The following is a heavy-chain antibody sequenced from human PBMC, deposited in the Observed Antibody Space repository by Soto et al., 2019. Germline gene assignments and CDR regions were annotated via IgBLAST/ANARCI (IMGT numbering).Heavy chain of an antibody. D-gene: IGHD6-19*01. CDR2: IYYSGST. CDR3: ARPSSHSSGWEHFDY. CDR1: GGSISSYY. J-gene: IGHJ4*02. Sequence: SETLSLTCTVSGGSISSYYWSWIRQPPGKGLEWIGYIYYSGSTNYNPSLKSRVTISVDTSKNQFSLKLSSVTAADTAVYYCARPSSHSSGWEHFDYWGQGTLVTVSS. V-gene: IGHV4-59*08.